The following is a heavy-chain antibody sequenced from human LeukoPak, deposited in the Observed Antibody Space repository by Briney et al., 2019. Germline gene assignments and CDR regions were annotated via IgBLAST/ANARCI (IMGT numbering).Heavy chain of an antibody. D-gene: IGHD6-13*01. CDR3: ARDSIAAAGISDAFDI. V-gene: IGHV1-69*05. CDR2: IIPIFGTA. Sequence: SVKVSCKASGGTFSSYAISWVRQAPGQGLEWMGGIIPIFGTANYAQKFQGRVTITTDESTSTAYMELRSLRSDDTAVYYCARDSIAAAGISDAFDIWGQGTMVTVSS. J-gene: IGHJ3*02. CDR1: GGTFSSYA.